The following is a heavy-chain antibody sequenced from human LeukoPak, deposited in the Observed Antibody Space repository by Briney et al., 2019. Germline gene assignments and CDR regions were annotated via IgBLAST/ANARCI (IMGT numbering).Heavy chain of an antibody. CDR1: GFTFSSYG. Sequence: GGSLRLSCAASGFTFSSYGMHWVRQAPGKGLEWVAVISYDGSNKYYADSVKGRFTISRDNSKNTLYLQMNSLRAEDTAVYYCAKDSIAAYFDYWGQGTLVTVSS. D-gene: IGHD6-6*01. V-gene: IGHV3-30*18. CDR3: AKDSIAAYFDY. CDR2: ISYDGSNK. J-gene: IGHJ4*02.